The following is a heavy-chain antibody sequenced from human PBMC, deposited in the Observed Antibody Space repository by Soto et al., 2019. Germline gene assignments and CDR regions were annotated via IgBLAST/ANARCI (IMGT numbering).Heavy chain of an antibody. D-gene: IGHD6-13*01. CDR2: IYFSGST. CDR3: ARGGIAAAAPPDY. J-gene: IGHJ4*02. Sequence: SETLSLTCTVSGGSISSGDYYWSWIRQHPGKGLEWIGYIYFSGSTYYNPSLKSRVTISVDTSKNQFSLKLSSATAADTAVYYCARGGIAAAAPPDYWGQGTLVTVSS. V-gene: IGHV4-31*03. CDR1: GGSISSGDYY.